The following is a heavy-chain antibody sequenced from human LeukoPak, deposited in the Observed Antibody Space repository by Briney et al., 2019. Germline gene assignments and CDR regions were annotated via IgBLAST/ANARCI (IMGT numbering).Heavy chain of an antibody. CDR3: ARLMPMVLTGQRYFYHPLDV. CDR2: VHYSGAT. D-gene: IGHD3-9*01. Sequence: SETLSLTCIVSGGSVSTKYWAWVRQPPGMPLEYVGYVHYSGATDYNPSLRSRLTISMDTSRNIFSLRLSSVTAADTAVYYCARLMPMVLTGQRYFYHPLDVWGKGTTVTVSS. V-gene: IGHV4-59*08. J-gene: IGHJ6*04. CDR1: GGSVSTKY.